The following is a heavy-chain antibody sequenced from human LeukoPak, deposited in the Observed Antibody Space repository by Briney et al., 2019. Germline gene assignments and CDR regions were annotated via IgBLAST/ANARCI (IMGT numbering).Heavy chain of an antibody. CDR1: GGSTFSSSYF. Sequence: SETLSLTCTVSGGSTFSSSYFWGWIRQPPGKGLEWIGHIYYSGRTCYNPSLRNRVTISVDTSRNQFSLKLRSVTAADTSVYYCARFVSPFSYMDVWGEGTTVTVSS. D-gene: IGHD5/OR15-5a*01. CDR2: IYYSGRT. J-gene: IGHJ6*03. V-gene: IGHV4-39*01. CDR3: ARFVSPFSYMDV.